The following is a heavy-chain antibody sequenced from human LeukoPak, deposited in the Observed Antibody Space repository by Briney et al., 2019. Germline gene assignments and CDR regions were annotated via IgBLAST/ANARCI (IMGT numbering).Heavy chain of an antibody. D-gene: IGHD5-12*01. CDR3: ARGGADY. CDR2: ISSSNRYT. J-gene: IGHJ4*02. V-gene: IGHV3-11*06. Sequence: GGSLRLTCAASGFTFSDYHMSWIRQAPGKGLEWVSYISSSNRYTNYADSVKGRFTISRDNAKNSLYLQMNSLRAEDTAVYYCARGGADYWGQGTLVTVSS. CDR1: GFTFSDYH.